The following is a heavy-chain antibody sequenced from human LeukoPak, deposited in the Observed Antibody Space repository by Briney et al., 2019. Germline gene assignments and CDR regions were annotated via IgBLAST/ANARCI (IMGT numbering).Heavy chain of an antibody. CDR1: GDSISTSSYY. Sequence: SETLSLTCTVSGDSISTSSYYWGWIRQPPGKGLEWIGSVFFSGNTYYEPSLKSRVTISVDTSKNQFSLKLSSVTAADTAVYYCAASWFGENYWGQGTLVTVSS. J-gene: IGHJ4*02. V-gene: IGHV4-39*07. CDR3: AASWFGENY. D-gene: IGHD3-10*01. CDR2: VFFSGNT.